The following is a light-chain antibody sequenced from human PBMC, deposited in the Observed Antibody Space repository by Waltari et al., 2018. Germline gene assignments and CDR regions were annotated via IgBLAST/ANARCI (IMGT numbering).Light chain of an antibody. J-gene: IGLJ3*02. CDR3: ETWDDSLRMV. CDR1: SSNIGNHY. Sequence: QSVLSQPPSASGTPGQSATLSCSGSSSNIGNHYLTWYQQLPGTAPKLLIYSNNQRPSGVPDRFSGSKSGTSASLAINGLRSEDEADYYCETWDDSLRMVFGGGTELTVL. CDR2: SNN. V-gene: IGLV1-47*01.